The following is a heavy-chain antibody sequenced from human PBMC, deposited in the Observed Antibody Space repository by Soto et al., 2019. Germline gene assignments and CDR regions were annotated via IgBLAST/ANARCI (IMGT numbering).Heavy chain of an antibody. CDR3: ARVYLTTSTPYYFDY. CDR2: ISAYNGNT. Sequence: ASVKVSCKASGYTFTSYGISWVRQAPGQGLEWMGWISAYNGNTNYAQKLQGRVTMTTDTSTSTAYMELRSLRSDDTAVYYCARVYLTTSTPYYFDYWGQGTLVTVSS. V-gene: IGHV1-18*01. CDR1: GYTFTSYG. J-gene: IGHJ4*02. D-gene: IGHD2-8*01.